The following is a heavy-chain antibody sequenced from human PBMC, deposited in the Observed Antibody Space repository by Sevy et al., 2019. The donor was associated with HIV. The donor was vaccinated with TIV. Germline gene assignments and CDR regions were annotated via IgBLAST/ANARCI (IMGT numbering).Heavy chain of an antibody. CDR3: AKGDSTFYGMDV. V-gene: IGHV3-23*01. D-gene: IGHD6-13*01. CDR2: IRGSGGST. CDR1: GFTFGTYA. J-gene: IGHJ6*02. Sequence: GGSLRLSCAASGFTFGTYAMSWVRQAPGKGLEWVSAIRGSGGSTYYADSLKGRFTISRDNSKNTLYLQMNSLRAEDTAIYYCAKGDSTFYGMDVWGQGTTVTVSS.